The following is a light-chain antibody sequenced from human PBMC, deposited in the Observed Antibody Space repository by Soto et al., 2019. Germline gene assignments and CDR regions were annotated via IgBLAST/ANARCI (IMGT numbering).Light chain of an antibody. J-gene: IGKJ1*01. CDR2: DAS. CDR3: QQRTNWPPWT. CDR1: QSVSSY. Sequence: EIVLTQSPATLSLSPGERATLSCRASQSVSSYLDWYQQKPGQAPRLLIYDASNRATGTPARFSGSGSGTDFTLTISSLEPEDFAVYYCQQRTNWPPWTLAKGPRWKSN. V-gene: IGKV3-11*01.